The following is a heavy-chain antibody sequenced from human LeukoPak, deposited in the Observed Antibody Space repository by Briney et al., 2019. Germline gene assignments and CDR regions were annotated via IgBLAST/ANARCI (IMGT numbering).Heavy chain of an antibody. V-gene: IGHV4-59*12. CDR3: AIYRHDSGSYCFDY. D-gene: IGHD3-10*01. J-gene: IGHJ4*02. CDR1: GGSISSYY. Sequence: PSETLSLTCSVSGGSISSYYWSWIRQSPGKGLEWIGYIHYSGSTNYNPSLKSRVTISVDTSKNQFSLILSSVTAADAAVYYCAIYRHDSGSYCFDYWGQGTLVTVSS. CDR2: IHYSGST.